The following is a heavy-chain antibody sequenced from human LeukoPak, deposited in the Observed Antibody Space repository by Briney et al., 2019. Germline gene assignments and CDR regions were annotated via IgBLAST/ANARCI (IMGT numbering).Heavy chain of an antibody. V-gene: IGHV3-23*01. CDR3: VKDRMWFGELLSPYFDY. Sequence: GGSLRLSCAASGFTLSGSAISWVRQGPTKGLKWVSAIGSDDTPYYADSVKGRFAISRDNSKNTLYLQMSSLRTEDTAVYYCVKDRMWFGELLSPYFDYWGQGTLVTVSS. CDR2: IGSDDTP. J-gene: IGHJ4*02. D-gene: IGHD3-10*01. CDR1: GFTLSGSA.